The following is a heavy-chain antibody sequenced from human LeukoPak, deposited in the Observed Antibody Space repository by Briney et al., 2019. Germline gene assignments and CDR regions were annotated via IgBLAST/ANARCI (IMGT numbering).Heavy chain of an antibody. CDR3: VKGRTTSYFDY. Sequence: GGSLRLSCAASGFSFSSYGMHWVRQAPGKGLGWVAVIWYDGSNKYYAESVKGRFTISRDNSKNTLYLQMNSLRAEDTAVYYCVKGRTTSYFDYWGQGTLVTVSS. V-gene: IGHV3-33*06. CDR1: GFSFSSYG. J-gene: IGHJ4*02. D-gene: IGHD4-17*01. CDR2: IWYDGSNK.